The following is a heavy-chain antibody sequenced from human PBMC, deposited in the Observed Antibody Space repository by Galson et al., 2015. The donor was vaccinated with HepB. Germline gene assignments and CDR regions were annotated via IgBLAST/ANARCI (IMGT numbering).Heavy chain of an antibody. CDR3: ARGPVKGSRYYDWFRGDAFDI. V-gene: IGHV3-21*01. J-gene: IGHJ3*02. CDR1: GFTFSSYS. Sequence: SLRLSCAAAGFTFSSYSMNWVRQAPGTGLEWVSSISTSSSYIYYADSVKGRFTISRDDADNSLYLQVNSLRAEDTAVYYCARGPVKGSRYYDWFRGDAFDIWGQGTLITVSS. CDR2: ISTSSSYI. D-gene: IGHD3-9*01.